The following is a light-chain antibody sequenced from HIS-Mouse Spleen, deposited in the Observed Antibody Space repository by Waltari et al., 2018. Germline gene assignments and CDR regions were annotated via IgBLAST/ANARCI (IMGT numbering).Light chain of an antibody. CDR2: KAS. CDR1: QSISSW. J-gene: IGKJ1*01. CDR3: QQYNSYWT. V-gene: IGKV1-5*03. Sequence: DIQMTQSPSTLSASGGDRVTIPCRASQSISSWLAWYQQKPGKAPKLLIYKASSLESGVPSRFSGSESGTEFTLTISSLQPDDFATYYCQQYNSYWTFGQGTKVEIK.